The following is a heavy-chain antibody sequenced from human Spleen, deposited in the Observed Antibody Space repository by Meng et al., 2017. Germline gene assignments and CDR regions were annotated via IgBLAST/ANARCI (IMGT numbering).Heavy chain of an antibody. Sequence: LRLSCTVSGGSISSGGYYWSWIRQHPGKGLEWIGYIYYSGSTYYNPSLKSRVTISVDTSKNQFSLKLSSVTAADTAVYYCARDRLGLGHYDSGGYSHDWGQGTLVTVSS. CDR3: ARDRLGLGHYDSGGYSHD. V-gene: IGHV4-31*03. CDR2: IYYSGST. CDR1: GGSISSGGYY. J-gene: IGHJ4*02. D-gene: IGHD3-22*01.